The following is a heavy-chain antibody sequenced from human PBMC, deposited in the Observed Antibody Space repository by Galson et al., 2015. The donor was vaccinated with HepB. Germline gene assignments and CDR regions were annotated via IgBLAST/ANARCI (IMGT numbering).Heavy chain of an antibody. J-gene: IGHJ4*02. D-gene: IGHD6-13*01. V-gene: IGHV3-30-3*01. CDR3: ARAEQRQQLVGGRFDY. Sequence: SLRLSCAASGFTFSSYAMHWVRQAPGKGLEWVAVISYDGSNKYYADSVKGRFTISRDNSKNTLYLQMNSLRAEDTAVYYCARAEQRQQLVGGRFDYWGQGTLVTVSS. CDR1: GFTFSSYA. CDR2: ISYDGSNK.